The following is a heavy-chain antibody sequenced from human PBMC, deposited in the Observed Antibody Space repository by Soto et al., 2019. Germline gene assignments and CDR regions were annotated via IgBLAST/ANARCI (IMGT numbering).Heavy chain of an antibody. J-gene: IGHJ6*03. V-gene: IGHV1-8*02. CDR3: ARWHHCSSTSCYFGYYYYYMDV. D-gene: IGHD2-2*01. CDR2: MNPYSGNT. CDR1: GYTFTSYG. Sequence: GASVKVSCKASGYTFTSYGIGWVRQAPGQGLEWMGWMNPYSGNTGYAQKFQGRVTMTRNTSISTAYMELSSLRSEDTAVHYCARWHHCSSTSCYFGYYYYYMDVWGKGTTVTVSS.